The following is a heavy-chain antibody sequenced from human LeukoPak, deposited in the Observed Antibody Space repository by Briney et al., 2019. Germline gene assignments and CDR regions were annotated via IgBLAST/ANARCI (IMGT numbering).Heavy chain of an antibody. CDR1: GFTFSSYW. D-gene: IGHD4-17*01. J-gene: IGHJ4*02. V-gene: IGHV3-74*01. CDR3: SVSLNS. Sequence: GGSLRLSCAASGFTFSSYWMHWVRQAPGKGLVWVSRINSDGSRTSYADSVKGRFTISRDNAKNSVFLQMNSLRAEDTAVYYCSVSLNSWGQGTLVTVSS. CDR2: INSDGSRT.